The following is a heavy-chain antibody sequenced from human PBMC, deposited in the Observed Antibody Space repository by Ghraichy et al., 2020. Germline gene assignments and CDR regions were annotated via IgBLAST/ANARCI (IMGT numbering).Heavy chain of an antibody. CDR2: ISHSGNT. J-gene: IGHJ4*02. V-gene: IGHV4-31*03. Sequence: SCSVSGGSISSGGYYWSWIRQHPGKGLEWIGYISHSGNTYYNPSLKSRVTISVDTSKNQFSLKLTSVTAADTAVYYCARVGSSAEYYFAYWGQGSLVTVSS. CDR1: GGSISSGGYY. CDR3: ARVGSSAEYYFAY. D-gene: IGHD2-2*01.